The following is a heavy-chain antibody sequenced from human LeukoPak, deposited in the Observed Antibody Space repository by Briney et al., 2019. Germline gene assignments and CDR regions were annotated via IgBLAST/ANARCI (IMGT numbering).Heavy chain of an antibody. V-gene: IGHV4-30-2*01. D-gene: IGHD3-10*01. J-gene: IGHJ6*02. Sequence: SETLSLTCTVSGGSISSGGYYWSWIRQPPEKGLEWIGYIYHSGSTYYNPSLKSRVTISVDTSKNQFSLKLSSVTAADTAVYYCARENYGSGRNGMDVWGQGTTVTVSS. CDR3: ARENYGSGRNGMDV. CDR2: IYHSGST. CDR1: GGSISSGGYY.